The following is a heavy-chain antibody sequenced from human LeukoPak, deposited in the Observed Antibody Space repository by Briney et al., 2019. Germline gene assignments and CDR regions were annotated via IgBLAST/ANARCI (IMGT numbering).Heavy chain of an antibody. V-gene: IGHV7-4-1*02. CDR1: GYTFTSYG. Sequence: ASVKVSCKASGYTFTSYGISWVRQAPGQGLEWMGWINTNTGNPTYAQGFTGRFVFSLDTSVSTAYLQISSLKAEDTAVYYCASALLTTVVTTEFDYWGQGTLVTVSS. CDR3: ASALLTTVVTTEFDY. J-gene: IGHJ4*02. CDR2: INTNTGNP. D-gene: IGHD4-23*01.